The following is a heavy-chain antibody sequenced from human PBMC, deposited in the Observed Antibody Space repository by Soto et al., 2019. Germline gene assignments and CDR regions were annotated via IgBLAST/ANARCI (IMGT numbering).Heavy chain of an antibody. D-gene: IGHD3-9*01. Sequence: PGGSLRLSCAASGFTFDDYAMHWGRQGPGKGLEWVSGISWNSGGIGYAESVKGRFTISRDNAKNSLYLQMDRLRPEDTAFYYCAKSPHDILIGSAFDYWGQGTLVTVSS. CDR3: AKSPHDILIGSAFDY. CDR1: GFTFDDYA. CDR2: ISWNSGGI. V-gene: IGHV3-9*01. J-gene: IGHJ4*02.